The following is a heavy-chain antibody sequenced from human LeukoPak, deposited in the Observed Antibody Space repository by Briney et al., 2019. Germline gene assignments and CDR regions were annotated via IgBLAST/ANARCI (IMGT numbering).Heavy chain of an antibody. Sequence: SETLSLTCGVSGGPVSGYYWSWLRQSPGKGLEWIGEITRYGNTNYSPSLKSRVIISKDTSKSQISLTLISLTAADTAVYFCARLDQLIVDYWYFDLWGRGTQVTVSS. CDR3: ARLDQLIVDYWYFDL. CDR1: GGPVSGYY. CDR2: ITRYGNT. D-gene: IGHD2-21*01. J-gene: IGHJ2*01. V-gene: IGHV4-34*01.